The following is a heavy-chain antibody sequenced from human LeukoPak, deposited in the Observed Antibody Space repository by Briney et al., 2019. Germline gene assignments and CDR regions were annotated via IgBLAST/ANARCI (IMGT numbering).Heavy chain of an antibody. J-gene: IGHJ4*02. V-gene: IGHV1-69*01. CDR2: IIPIFGTA. CDR1: GGTFSSYA. CDR3: ARGLGMAAMSYFDY. D-gene: IGHD2-2*01. Sequence: SVKVSCKASGGTFSSYAISWVRQAPGQGLEWMGGIIPIFGTANYAQKFQGRVTITADESTSTAYMELSSLRSEDTAVYYCARGLGMAAMSYFDYWGQGTLVTVSS.